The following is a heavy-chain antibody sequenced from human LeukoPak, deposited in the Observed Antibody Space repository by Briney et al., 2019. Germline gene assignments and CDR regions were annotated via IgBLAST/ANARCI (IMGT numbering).Heavy chain of an antibody. V-gene: IGHV4-59*01. CDR3: ASSSNYYDSSGYSDTAFDI. J-gene: IGHJ3*02. D-gene: IGHD3-22*01. CDR1: GGSISPYY. Sequence: SETLSLTCTVSGGSISPYYWSWIRQPPGKGLEWIGYIYYSGSTNYNPSLKSRVTISVDTSKNQFSLKLSSVTAADTAVYYCASSSNYYDSSGYSDTAFDIWGQGTMVTVSS. CDR2: IYYSGST.